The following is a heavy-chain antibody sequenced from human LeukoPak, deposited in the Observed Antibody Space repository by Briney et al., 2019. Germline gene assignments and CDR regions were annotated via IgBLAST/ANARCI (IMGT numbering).Heavy chain of an antibody. D-gene: IGHD6-6*01. CDR2: MNPNSGNT. Sequence: GASVKVTCKASGYTFTSYDINWVRQATGQGLEWMGWMNPNSGNTGYAQKFQGRVTMTRNTSISTAYMELSSLRSEDTAVYYCARESSSAGPYYYYYVDVWGKGTTVTVSS. CDR1: GYTFTSYD. CDR3: ARESSSAGPYYYYYVDV. J-gene: IGHJ6*03. V-gene: IGHV1-8*01.